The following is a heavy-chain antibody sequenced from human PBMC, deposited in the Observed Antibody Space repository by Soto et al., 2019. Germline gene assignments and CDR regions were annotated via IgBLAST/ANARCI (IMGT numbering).Heavy chain of an antibody. CDR2: IIPILGIA. CDR3: ERGMSGIAAQTVGF. D-gene: IGHD6-6*01. Sequence: SVKVSCKASGGTFSSYTIIWVRQAPGQGLEWMGRIIPILGIANYAQKFQGRVTITADKSTSTAYMELSSLRSEDTAVYYCERGMSGIAAQTVGFCGQWPLVSVSS. V-gene: IGHV1-69*02. J-gene: IGHJ1*01. CDR1: GGTFSSYT.